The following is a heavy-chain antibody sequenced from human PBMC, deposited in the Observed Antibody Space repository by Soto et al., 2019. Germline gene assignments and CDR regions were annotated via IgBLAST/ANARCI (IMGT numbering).Heavy chain of an antibody. CDR1: GFTFSSYA. D-gene: IGHD2-2*01. CDR3: AKREGDRPRYCSSTSCPRNYYYYYMDV. CDR2: ISGSGGST. V-gene: IGHV3-23*01. Sequence: HPGGSLTLSCAASGFTFSSYAMSWVRQAPGKGLEWVSAISGSGGSTYYADSVKGRFTISRDNSKNTLYLQMNSLRAEDTAVYYCAKREGDRPRYCSSTSCPRNYYYYYMDVWGKGTTVTVS. J-gene: IGHJ6*03.